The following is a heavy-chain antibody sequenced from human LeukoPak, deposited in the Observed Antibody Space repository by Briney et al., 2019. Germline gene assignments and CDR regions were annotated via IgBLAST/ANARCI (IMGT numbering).Heavy chain of an antibody. Sequence: SGPTLLHPTQTLTLTCTFSGFSFRTRGVGVGWVRQPPGKALEWLAVIYWDEDERYRPSLKSRLTINKDTSKNQVVLTMTNMDPVDTATYYCARSPYYDILTGSRGTFDYWGRGILVTVSS. CDR2: IYWDEDE. V-gene: IGHV2-5*02. D-gene: IGHD3-9*01. J-gene: IGHJ4*02. CDR3: ARSPYYDILTGSRGTFDY. CDR1: GFSFRTRGVG.